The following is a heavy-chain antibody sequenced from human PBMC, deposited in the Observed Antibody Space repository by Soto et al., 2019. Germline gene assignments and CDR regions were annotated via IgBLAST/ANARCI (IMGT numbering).Heavy chain of an antibody. Sequence: VGSLRLSCAASGFTFSSYAMSWVRQAPGKGLEWVSAISGSGGSTYYADSVKGRFTISRDNSKNTLYLQMNSLRAEDTAVYYCAKSAVAGLYYYYGMDVWGQGTTVTVSS. CDR3: AKSAVAGLYYYYGMDV. CDR1: GFTFSSYA. D-gene: IGHD6-19*01. V-gene: IGHV3-23*01. J-gene: IGHJ6*02. CDR2: ISGSGGST.